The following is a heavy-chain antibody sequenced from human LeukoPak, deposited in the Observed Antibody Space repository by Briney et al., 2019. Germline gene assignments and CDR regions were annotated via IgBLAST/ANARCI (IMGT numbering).Heavy chain of an antibody. Sequence: SETLSLTCTVSGGSISSYYWSWIRQPPGKGLEWIGYIYYSGSTNYNPSLKSRVTISVDTSKNQFSLKLSSVTAADTAVYYCARSNRCSSPSCHYFDYWGQGTLVTVSS. CDR1: GGSISSYY. CDR3: ARSNRCSSPSCHYFDY. D-gene: IGHD2-2*01. V-gene: IGHV4-59*08. J-gene: IGHJ4*02. CDR2: IYYSGST.